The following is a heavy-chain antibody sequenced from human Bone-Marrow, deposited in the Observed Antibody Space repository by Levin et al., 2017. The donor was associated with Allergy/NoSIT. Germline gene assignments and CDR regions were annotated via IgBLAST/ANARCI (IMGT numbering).Heavy chain of an antibody. D-gene: IGHD3-16*02. CDR2: IDSGSTSI. Sequence: GGSLRLSCAASGFTFSAYSMNWVRQAPGKGLEWVSSIDSGSTSISYADSVKGRFTISRDDAKDSLYLQMNSLRDEDTAVYYCARDLGELSPDPFFDLWGQGTLVTVSS. J-gene: IGHJ4*02. V-gene: IGHV3-21*01. CDR3: ARDLGELSPDPFFDL. CDR1: GFTFSAYS.